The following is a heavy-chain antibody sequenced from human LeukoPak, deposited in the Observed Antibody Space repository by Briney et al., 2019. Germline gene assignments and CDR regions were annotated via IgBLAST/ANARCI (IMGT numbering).Heavy chain of an antibody. J-gene: IGHJ3*01. CDR2: INPNSGGT. CDR1: GYTFTGYY. CDR3: ASGETLV. Sequence: ASVKVSCKASGYTFTGYYMHWVRQAPGQGLEWMGRINPNSGGTNYAQKFQGRVTMTRGTSSSTGYMELRRLRSGDTAVYYCASGETLVWGQGTKVTVSS. V-gene: IGHV1-2*06.